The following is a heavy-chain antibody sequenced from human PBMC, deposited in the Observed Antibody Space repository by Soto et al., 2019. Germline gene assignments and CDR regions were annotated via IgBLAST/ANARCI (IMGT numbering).Heavy chain of an antibody. Sequence: QVHLQESGPDLVRPSETLSLPCSFFGGSISSDNWWSWVRQTPGKGLEWIGEIDHSGNTNYTPSLKSRVTVSVDESKNQFSLKVTSVTAADTALYYCARLSASSKLRGVVINWGQGTLVTVSS. CDR3: ARLSASSKLRGVVIN. D-gene: IGHD3-10*01. CDR1: GGSISSDNW. CDR2: IDHSGNT. V-gene: IGHV4-4*02. J-gene: IGHJ4*02.